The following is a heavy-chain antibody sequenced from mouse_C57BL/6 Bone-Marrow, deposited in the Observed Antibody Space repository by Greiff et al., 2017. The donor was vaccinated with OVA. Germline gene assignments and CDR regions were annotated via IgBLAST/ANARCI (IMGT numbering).Heavy chain of an antibody. D-gene: IGHD1-1*01. CDR3: ARSPIYYYGSSKDYAMDY. J-gene: IGHJ4*01. V-gene: IGHV1-82*01. CDR1: GYAFSSSW. CDR2: IYPGDGDT. Sequence: QVQLQQSGPELVKPGASVKISCKASGYAFSSSWMNWVKQRPGKGLEWIGRIYPGDGDTNYNGKFKGKATLTADKSSSTAYMQLSSLTSEDSAVYFCARSPIYYYGSSKDYAMDYWGQGTSVTVSS.